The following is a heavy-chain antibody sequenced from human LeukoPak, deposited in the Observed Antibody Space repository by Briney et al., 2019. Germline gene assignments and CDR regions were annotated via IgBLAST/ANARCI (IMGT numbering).Heavy chain of an antibody. J-gene: IGHJ4*02. Sequence: GGSLRLSCAASGFTFSTYAMSWVRQAPGKGLEWVSAICGSDGSRYYADSVKGRFTISRDNSKNTLYLQMNSLRGEDTAVYYCARDSAWELADYWGQGTLVTVSS. CDR2: ICGSDGSR. D-gene: IGHD1-26*01. CDR3: ARDSAWELADY. CDR1: GFTFSTYA. V-gene: IGHV3-23*01.